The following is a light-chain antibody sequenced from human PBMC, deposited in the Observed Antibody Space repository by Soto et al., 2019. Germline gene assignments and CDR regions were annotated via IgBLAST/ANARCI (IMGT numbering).Light chain of an antibody. CDR2: DAS. CDR1: QGVSSN. J-gene: IGKJ4*01. Sequence: EIVMTQSPATLSVPPGERATLSCRASQGVSSNLAWYQHKPGQAPRLLIYDASTRATGIPARFSGSGSGTEFTLTISSLQSEDFAVYYCQHYNNWLTLTFGGGTKVEIK. V-gene: IGKV3-15*01. CDR3: QHYNNWLTLT.